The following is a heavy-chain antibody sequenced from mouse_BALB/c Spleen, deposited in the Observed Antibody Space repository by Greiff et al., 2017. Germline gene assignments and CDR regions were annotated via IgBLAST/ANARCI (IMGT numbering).Heavy chain of an antibody. CDR1: GFTFSSYY. CDR3: ARITTKRGFDY. CDR2: INSNGGST. Sequence: DVKLVESGGGLVKLGGSLKLSCAASGFTFSSYYMSWVRQTPEKRLELVAAINSNGGSTYYPDTVKGRFTISRDNAKNTLYLQMSSLKSEDTALYYCARITTKRGFDYWGQGTTLTVSS. V-gene: IGHV5-6-2*01. J-gene: IGHJ2*01. D-gene: IGHD1-1*01.